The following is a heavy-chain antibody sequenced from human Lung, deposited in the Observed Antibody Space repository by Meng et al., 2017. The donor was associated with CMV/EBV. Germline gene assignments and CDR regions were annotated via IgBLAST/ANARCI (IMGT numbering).Heavy chain of an antibody. V-gene: IGHV1-46*01. J-gene: IGHJ6*02. Sequence: SVXVSXXASGYTFTSYYMHWVRQAPGQGLEWMGIINPSGGSTSYAQKFQGRVTMTRDTSTSTVYMELSSLRSEDTAVYYCARAGRYCSSTSCYNEDYYYYYGMDVWGQGXTVTVSS. D-gene: IGHD2-2*02. CDR3: ARAGRYCSSTSCYNEDYYYYYGMDV. CDR2: INPSGGST. CDR1: GYTFTSYY.